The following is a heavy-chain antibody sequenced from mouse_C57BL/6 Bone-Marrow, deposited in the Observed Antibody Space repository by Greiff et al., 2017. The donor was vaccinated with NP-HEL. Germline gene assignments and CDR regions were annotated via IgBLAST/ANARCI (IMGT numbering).Heavy chain of an antibody. CDR3: AREKLFYYFDY. V-gene: IGHV3-6*01. CDR1: GYSITSGYY. Sequence: EVQVVESGPGLVKPSQSLSLTCSVTGYSITSGYYWNWIRQFPGNKLEWMGYISYDGSNNYNPSLKNRISITRDTSKNQFFLKLNSVTTEDTATYYCAREKLFYYFDYWGQGTTLTVSS. D-gene: IGHD1-1*02. CDR2: ISYDGSN. J-gene: IGHJ2*01.